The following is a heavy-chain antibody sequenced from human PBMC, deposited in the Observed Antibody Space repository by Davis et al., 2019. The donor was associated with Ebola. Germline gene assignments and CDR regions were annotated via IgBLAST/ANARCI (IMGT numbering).Heavy chain of an antibody. J-gene: IGHJ6*02. Sequence: GSLRLSCAVYGGSFSGYYWSWIRQPPGKGLEWIGEINHSGSTNYNPSLKRLVTRSVDTSKNQFSLKLSSVTAADTAVYYCARGYDILTGQGGYYGMDVWGQGTTVTVSS. V-gene: IGHV4-34*01. CDR1: GGSFSGYY. CDR3: ARGYDILTGQGGYYGMDV. CDR2: INHSGST. D-gene: IGHD3-9*01.